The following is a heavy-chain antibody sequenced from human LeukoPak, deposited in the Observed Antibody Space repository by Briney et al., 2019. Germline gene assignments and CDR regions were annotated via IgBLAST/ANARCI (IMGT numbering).Heavy chain of an antibody. CDR3: ARKAVNHFDY. CDR1: GFPVSSNY. J-gene: IGHJ4*02. D-gene: IGHD2-15*01. Sequence: PGGSLRLSCSASGFPVSSNYMSWVRPAPGKGLEWVSVIFGGGTTYYADSVKGRFTISRDNSNNTVYLQMNGLRAEDTAVYYCARKAVNHFDYWGQGTLVTVSS. CDR2: IFGGGTT. V-gene: IGHV3-53*01.